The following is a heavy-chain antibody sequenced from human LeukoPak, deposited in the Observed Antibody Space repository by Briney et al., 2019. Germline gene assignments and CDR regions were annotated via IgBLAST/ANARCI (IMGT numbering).Heavy chain of an antibody. CDR1: GFTFSSYE. J-gene: IGHJ6*04. V-gene: IGHV3-21*01. Sequence: PGGSLRLSCAASGFTFSSYEMNWVRQAPGKGLEWVSSINSDSNYIYYADSVKGRFNISRDATTSVYLQMNSLRAEDTAVYYCARNGILGIAAAVDVWGKGTTVTVSS. D-gene: IGHD6-13*01. CDR2: INSDSNYI. CDR3: ARNGILGIAAAVDV.